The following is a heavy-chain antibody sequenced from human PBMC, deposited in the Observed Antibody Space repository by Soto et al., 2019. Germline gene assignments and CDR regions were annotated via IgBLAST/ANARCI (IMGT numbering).Heavy chain of an antibody. CDR2: IHGSNGGHT. D-gene: IGHD6-6*01. V-gene: IGHV4-31*03. CDR3: ARGSSAFDSSLPFDY. J-gene: IGHJ4*02. CDR1: GASISSIGYY. Sequence: SETLSLTCTVSGASISSIGYYWTWIRQFPGKGLEWIGYIHGSNGGHTYYKPSLKSRVTISVDTSKNHFSLTLSSVAAADTGIYYCARGSSAFDSSLPFDYWAQGTPVTVSS.